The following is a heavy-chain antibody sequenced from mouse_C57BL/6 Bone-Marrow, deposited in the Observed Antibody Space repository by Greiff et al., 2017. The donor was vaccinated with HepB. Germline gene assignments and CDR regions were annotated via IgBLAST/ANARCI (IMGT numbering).Heavy chain of an antibody. CDR2: IDPEDGDT. CDR3: TKGLTHYYAMDY. J-gene: IGHJ4*01. D-gene: IGHD1-1*01. CDR1: GFNIKDYY. V-gene: IGHV14-1*01. Sequence: VQLKQSGAELVRPGASVKLSCTASGFNIKDYYMHWVKQRPEKGLEWIGRIDPEDGDTEYAPKFQGKATMTADTSSNTAYLQLSSLTSEDTAVYYCTKGLTHYYAMDYWGQGTSVTVSS.